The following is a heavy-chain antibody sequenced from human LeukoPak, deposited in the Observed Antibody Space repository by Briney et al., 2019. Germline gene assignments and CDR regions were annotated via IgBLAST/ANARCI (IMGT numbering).Heavy chain of an antibody. J-gene: IGHJ4*02. D-gene: IGHD1-14*01. V-gene: IGHV3-7*01. Sequence: GGSLRLSCVASGFSFSRYWMSWVRQAPGKGLKWVANIKEDGSEQYYADSLKGRFTISRDNVKNSLYLHINSLRAEDTAMYYCARDSFETDIDYWGQGTLVTVSS. CDR2: IKEDGSEQ. CDR3: ARDSFETDIDY. CDR1: GFSFSRYW.